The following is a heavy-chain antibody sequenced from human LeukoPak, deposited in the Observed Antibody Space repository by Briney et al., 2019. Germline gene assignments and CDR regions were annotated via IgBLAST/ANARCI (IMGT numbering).Heavy chain of an antibody. CDR3: ARDVYDYVWGSYDWFDP. CDR1: GGSISSSSYY. Sequence: SETLSLTCTVSGGSISSSSYYWGWIRQPPGKGLEWIGSIYHSGSTYYNPSLKSRVTISVDTSKNQFSLKLSSVTAADTAVYYCARDVYDYVWGSYDWFDPWGQGTLVTVSS. V-gene: IGHV4-39*07. CDR2: IYHSGST. D-gene: IGHD3-16*01. J-gene: IGHJ5*02.